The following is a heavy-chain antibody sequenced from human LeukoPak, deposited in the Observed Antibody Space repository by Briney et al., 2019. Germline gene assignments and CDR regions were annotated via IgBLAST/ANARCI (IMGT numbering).Heavy chain of an antibody. CDR3: ARVDIVTVPSANFDC. J-gene: IGHJ4*02. D-gene: IGHD2-15*01. CDR2: IFYSGNT. V-gene: IGHV4-39*01. CDR1: GFIFSIYN. Sequence: GSLRLSCTASGFIFSIYNINWVRQPPGKGLEWIGSIFYSGNTYYNPSFRSRVSISVDTSKNQFSLKLFSVTAVDTAVYYCARVDIVTVPSANFDCWGQGTLVTVSS.